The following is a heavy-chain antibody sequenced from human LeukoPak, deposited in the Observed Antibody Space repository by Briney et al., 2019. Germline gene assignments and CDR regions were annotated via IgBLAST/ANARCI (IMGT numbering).Heavy chain of an antibody. CDR2: IYYSGST. CDR3: ARDRNDFWSGYSYNDAFDI. D-gene: IGHD3-3*01. J-gene: IGHJ3*02. Sequence: PSETLSLTCTVSGGSISSYYWSWIRQPPGKGLEWIGYIYYSGSTNYNPPLKSRVTISVDTSKNQFSLKLSSVTAADTAVYYCARDRNDFWSGYSYNDAFDIWGQGTMVTVSS. V-gene: IGHV4-59*01. CDR1: GGSISSYY.